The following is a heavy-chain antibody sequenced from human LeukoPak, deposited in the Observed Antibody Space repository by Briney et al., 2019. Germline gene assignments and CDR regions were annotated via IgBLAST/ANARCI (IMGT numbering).Heavy chain of an antibody. J-gene: IGHJ4*02. Sequence: GGSLRLSCAASGFTFSSYSMNWVRQAPGEGLEWVSSISSSSSYIYYADSVKGRFTISRDNAKNSLYLQMNSLRAEDTAVYYCARERWYSSSSRGVDYWGQGTLVTVSS. CDR1: GFTFSSYS. V-gene: IGHV3-21*01. CDR2: ISSSSSYI. D-gene: IGHD6-6*01. CDR3: ARERWYSSSSRGVDY.